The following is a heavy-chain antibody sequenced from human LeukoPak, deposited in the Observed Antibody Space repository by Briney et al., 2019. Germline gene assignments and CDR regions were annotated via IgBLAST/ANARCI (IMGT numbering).Heavy chain of an antibody. CDR2: IYSGGST. CDR3: AKAITMVRGVIRPYFQH. V-gene: IGHV3-66*01. J-gene: IGHJ1*01. Sequence: PGGSLRLSCAASGFTVSSNYMSWVRQAPGKGLEWVSVIYSGGSTYYADSVKGRFTISRDNSKNTLYLQMNSLRAEDTAVYYCAKAITMVRGVIRPYFQHWGQGTLVTVSS. CDR1: GFTVSSNY. D-gene: IGHD3-10*01.